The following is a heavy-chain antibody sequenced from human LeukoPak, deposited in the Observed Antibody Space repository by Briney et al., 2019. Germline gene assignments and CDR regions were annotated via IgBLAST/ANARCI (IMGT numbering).Heavy chain of an antibody. J-gene: IGHJ4*02. D-gene: IGHD3-22*01. CDR2: ISSSSSYI. CDR3: AGRERPYYYDSSGYYY. V-gene: IGHV3-21*01. CDR1: GFTFSSYS. Sequence: GGSLRLSCAASGFTFSSYSMNWVRQAPGKGLEWVSSISSSSSYIYYADSVKGRFTISRDNAKNSLYLQMNSLRAEDTAVYYCAGRERPYYYDSSGYYYWGQGTLVTVSS.